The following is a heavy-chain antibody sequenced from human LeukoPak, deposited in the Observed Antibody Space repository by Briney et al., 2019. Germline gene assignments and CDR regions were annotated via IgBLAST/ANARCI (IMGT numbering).Heavy chain of an antibody. V-gene: IGHV1-69*01. D-gene: IGHD3-22*01. CDR2: IIPIFGTA. CDR1: GGTFSSYA. J-gene: IGHJ3*02. Sequence: SVKVSCKASGGTFSSYAISWVRQAPGQGLEWMGGIIPIFGTANYAQKFQGRVTITADESTSTAYMELSSLRSEDTAVYYYARPYYYDSSGYRDCDAFDIWGQGTIVTVSS. CDR3: ARPYYYDSSGYRDCDAFDI.